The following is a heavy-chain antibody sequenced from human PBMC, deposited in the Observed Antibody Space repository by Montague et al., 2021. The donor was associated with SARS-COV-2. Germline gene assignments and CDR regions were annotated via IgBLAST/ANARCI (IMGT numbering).Heavy chain of an antibody. CDR3: VRDGGNWYYFDY. J-gene: IGHJ4*02. D-gene: IGHD3-16*01. Sequence: SETLSLTCSISGVSITSYYWSWVRQPAGKGLEWIGHIYASGSTNYSPSLKSRVRLSIDNPKNQFSLKSESLTAADTAVYYCVRDGGNWYYFDYWGRGALVTVSS. CDR1: GVSITSYY. CDR2: IYASGST. V-gene: IGHV4-4*07.